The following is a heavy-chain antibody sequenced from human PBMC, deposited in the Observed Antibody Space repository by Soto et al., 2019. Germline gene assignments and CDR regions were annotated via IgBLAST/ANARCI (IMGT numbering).Heavy chain of an antibody. J-gene: IGHJ6*02. CDR3: ARDPEYSSGWSYYYYYGMDV. CDR1: GYTFTSYG. D-gene: IGHD6-19*01. Sequence: QVQLVQSGAEVKKPGASVKVSCKASGYTFTSYGISRVRQAPGQGLEWMGWISAYNGNTNYAQKLQGRVTMTTDTSTSTAYMELRSLRSDDTAVYYCARDPEYSSGWSYYYYYGMDVWGQGTTVTVSS. V-gene: IGHV1-18*01. CDR2: ISAYNGNT.